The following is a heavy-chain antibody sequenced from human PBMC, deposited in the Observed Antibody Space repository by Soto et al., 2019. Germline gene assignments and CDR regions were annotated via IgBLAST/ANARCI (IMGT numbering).Heavy chain of an antibody. CDR1: GGTFSSYT. J-gene: IGHJ3*02. D-gene: IGHD5-12*01. V-gene: IGHV1-69*02. CDR3: ARGLEMAPFAFDI. CDR2: IIPTLGIA. Sequence: QVQLVQSGAEVKKPGSSVKVSCKASGGTFSSYTISWVRQAPGQGLEWMGRIIPTLGIANYAQKFQGRVTITADKSTSTAYMELSSLRSEDTAVYYCARGLEMAPFAFDIWGQGTMVTVSS.